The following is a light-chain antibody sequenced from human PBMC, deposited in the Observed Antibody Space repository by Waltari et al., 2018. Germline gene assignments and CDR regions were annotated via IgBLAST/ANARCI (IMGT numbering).Light chain of an antibody. V-gene: IGKV1D-13*01. Sequence: AIQLTQSPSFLSASVGDRVTITCRTSQATNSALVWYQQQAGKPPKLLIYDTSTLESGGPSRFSGGGTGAELTLTISSLQPEDVGTYYCQQFNEYPWTFGQGTKVEIK. CDR2: DTS. J-gene: IGKJ1*01. CDR3: QQFNEYPWT. CDR1: QATNSA.